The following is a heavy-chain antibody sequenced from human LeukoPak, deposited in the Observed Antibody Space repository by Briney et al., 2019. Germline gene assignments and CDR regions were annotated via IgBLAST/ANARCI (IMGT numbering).Heavy chain of an antibody. V-gene: IGHV3-9*01. CDR3: AKDVYSNYGQEGYFDY. Sequence: GGSLRLSCAASGFTFDDYAMHWVRQAPGKGLEWVSGISWNSGSIGYADSVKGRFTISRDNAKNSLYLQMNSLRAEDTALYYCAKDVYSNYGQEGYFDYWGQGTLVTVSS. CDR1: GFTFDDYA. D-gene: IGHD4-11*01. J-gene: IGHJ4*02. CDR2: ISWNSGSI.